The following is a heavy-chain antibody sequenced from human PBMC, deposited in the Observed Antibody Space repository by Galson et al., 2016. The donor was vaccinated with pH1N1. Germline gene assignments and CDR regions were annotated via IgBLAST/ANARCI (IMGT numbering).Heavy chain of an antibody. V-gene: IGHV2-5*02. Sequence: PALVKPTQTLTLTCTFSGFSLSTSGVGVGWIRQSPGKALEWLALIYWDDDKRYSPSLKSRLTITKDTSKNQMVLTMTNMDPVDTATYYCAHNRQRSGRTYYRPVDYWGQGTLVTVSS. J-gene: IGHJ4*02. D-gene: IGHD1-26*01. CDR3: AHNRQRSGRTYYRPVDY. CDR2: IYWDDDK. CDR1: GFSLSTSGVG.